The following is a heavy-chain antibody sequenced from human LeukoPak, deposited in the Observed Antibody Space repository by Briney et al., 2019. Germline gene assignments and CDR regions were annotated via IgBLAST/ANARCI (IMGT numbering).Heavy chain of an antibody. CDR1: GYTFTSYG. D-gene: IGHD1-20*01. CDR2: INTYNGNT. Sequence: ASVKVSCKASGYTFTSYGFTWVRQAPGQGLEWMGWINTYNGNTQHAPNLKGRVTTTTDSSTNTAYMELRSLTSDDTAVYYCARRGNWNDFDYWGQGTLVTVSS. CDR3: ARRGNWNDFDY. J-gene: IGHJ4*02. V-gene: IGHV1-18*01.